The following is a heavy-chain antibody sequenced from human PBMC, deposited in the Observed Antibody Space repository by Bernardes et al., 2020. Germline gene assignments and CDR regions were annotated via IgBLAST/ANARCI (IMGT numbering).Heavy chain of an antibody. CDR1: GFTFSSYS. CDR3: ARDFSSGWYENWFDP. V-gene: IGHV3-48*02. J-gene: IGHJ5*02. CDR2: ISSSSSTI. Sequence: GGSLRLSCAASGFTFSSYSMNWVRQAPGKGLEWVSYISSSSSTIYYADSVKGRFTISRDNAKNSLYLQMNSLRDEDTAVYYCARDFSSGWYENWFDPWGQGTLVTVSS. D-gene: IGHD6-19*01.